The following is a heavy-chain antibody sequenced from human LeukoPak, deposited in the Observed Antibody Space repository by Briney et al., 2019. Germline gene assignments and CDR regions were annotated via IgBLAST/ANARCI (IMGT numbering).Heavy chain of an antibody. CDR1: GFTFISYS. Sequence: GGSLRLSCAASGFTFISYSMNWVRQASGKGLEWLSYISGSSGAIYYADSVKGRFTISRDNAKNSMYLQMHSLRDDDTAVYYCAREEYYYGSGTYYNVLDYWGQGALVTVSS. CDR3: AREEYYYGSGTYYNVLDY. D-gene: IGHD3-10*01. CDR2: ISGSSGAI. J-gene: IGHJ4*02. V-gene: IGHV3-48*02.